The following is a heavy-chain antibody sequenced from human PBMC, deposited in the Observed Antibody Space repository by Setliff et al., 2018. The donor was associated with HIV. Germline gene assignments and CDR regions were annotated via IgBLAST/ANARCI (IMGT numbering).Heavy chain of an antibody. CDR1: GFSFSRYW. Sequence: GGSLRLSCAASGFSFSRYWMSWVRQAPGKGLDWVAHIGSSNHGIHYTASVQGRFTVSRDNANNLLFLQMNNLRDEDTAVYYCASFYGDYGYWGHGTQVTVSS. CDR2: IGSSNHGI. CDR3: ASFYGDYGY. V-gene: IGHV3-48*02. J-gene: IGHJ4*01. D-gene: IGHD3-10*01.